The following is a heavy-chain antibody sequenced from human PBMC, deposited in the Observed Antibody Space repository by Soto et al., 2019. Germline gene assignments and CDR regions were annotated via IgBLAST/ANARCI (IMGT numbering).Heavy chain of an antibody. CDR2: INPNSGGT. V-gene: IGHV1-2*04. Sequence: ASVKVSCKASGYTFTNYGITWVRQAPGQGLEWMGWINPNSGGTNYAQKFQGWVTMTRDTSISTAYMELSRLRSDDTAVYYCAREMATHYGMDVWGQGTTVTVSS. J-gene: IGHJ6*02. CDR3: AREMATHYGMDV. CDR1: GYTFTNYG.